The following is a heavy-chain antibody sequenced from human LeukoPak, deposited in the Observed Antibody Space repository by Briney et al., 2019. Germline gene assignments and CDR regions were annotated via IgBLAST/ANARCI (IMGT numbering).Heavy chain of an antibody. CDR2: INSDGSST. J-gene: IGHJ6*02. V-gene: IGHV3-74*01. CDR3: AGCFWSGPYYYYGMDV. D-gene: IGHD3-3*01. CDR1: GFTFSSYW. Sequence: GGSLRLSCAASGFTFSSYWMHWVRQAPGKGLVWVSRINSDGSSTSYADSVKGRFTISRDNAKNSLYLQMNSLRAEDTAVYYCAGCFWSGPYYYYGMDVWGQGTTVTVSS.